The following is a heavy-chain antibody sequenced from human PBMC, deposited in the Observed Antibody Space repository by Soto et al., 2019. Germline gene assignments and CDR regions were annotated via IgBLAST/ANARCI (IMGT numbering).Heavy chain of an antibody. J-gene: IGHJ5*02. CDR1: GFTFDDYT. D-gene: IGHD3-3*01. CDR2: ISWDGGST. CDR3: AKEGSRLGITIFGVVGPPRGWFDP. Sequence: EVQLVESGGVVVQPGGSLRLSCGASGFTFDDYTRHWVRQAPGKGLEWVSLISWDGGSTYYADSVKGRFTISRDNSKNSLYLQMNSLRTEDTALYYCAKEGSRLGITIFGVVGPPRGWFDPWGQGTLVTVSS. V-gene: IGHV3-43*01.